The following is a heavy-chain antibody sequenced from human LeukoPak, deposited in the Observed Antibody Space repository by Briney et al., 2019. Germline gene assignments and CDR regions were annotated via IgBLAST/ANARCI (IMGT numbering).Heavy chain of an antibody. D-gene: IGHD6-13*01. V-gene: IGHV4-61*02. J-gene: IGHJ5*02. CDR2: IYTSGST. CDR1: GGSISSSSYY. Sequence: PSETLSLTCTVSGGSISSSSYYWSWIRQPAGTGLEWIGRIYTSGSTNYNPSLKSQVTMSVDTSKNQFSLKLSSVTAADTAVYYCARASIAAAGSWFDPWGQGTLVTVSS. CDR3: ARASIAAAGSWFDP.